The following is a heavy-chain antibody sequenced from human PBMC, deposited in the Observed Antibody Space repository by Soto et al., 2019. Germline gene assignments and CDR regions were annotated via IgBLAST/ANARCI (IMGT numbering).Heavy chain of an antibody. CDR3: ARVTTVTPSGFYYYGMDV. J-gene: IGHJ6*02. CDR1: GGSVSKGSYY. V-gene: IGHV4-61*01. CDR2: IYYSGST. D-gene: IGHD4-17*01. Sequence: PSETLSLTCTVSGGSVSKGSYYWRCIRQPPGKGLEWIGYIYYSGSTNYNPSLKSRVTISVDTSKNQFSLKLSSVTAADTAVYYCARVTTVTPSGFYYYGMDVWGQGTTVTVSS.